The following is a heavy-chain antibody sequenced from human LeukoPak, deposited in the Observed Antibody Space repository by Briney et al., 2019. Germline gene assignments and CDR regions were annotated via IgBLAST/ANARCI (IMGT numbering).Heavy chain of an antibody. D-gene: IGHD1-26*01. CDR2: INHSGST. Sequence: SETLSLTCAVYGGSFSGYYWSWIRQPPGKGLEWIGEINHSGSTNYNPSLKSRVTISVDTSKNQFSLKLSSVTAADTAVYYCARQKIVGATHYWGQGTLVTVSS. CDR3: ARQKIVGATHY. V-gene: IGHV4-34*01. CDR1: GGSFSGYY. J-gene: IGHJ4*02.